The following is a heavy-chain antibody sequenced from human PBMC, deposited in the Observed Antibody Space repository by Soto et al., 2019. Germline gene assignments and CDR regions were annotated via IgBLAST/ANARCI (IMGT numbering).Heavy chain of an antibody. CDR3: ARGSVGPTTDFDY. J-gene: IGHJ4*02. CDR2: INPNGGGR. D-gene: IGHD1-26*01. Sequence: ASVKVSCKASGYTFTGFHIHWVRQAPGQGLEWMGWINPNGGGRNYAQKFQGWVTMTRDTSISTAYMELSRLKSDDTAVYYCARGSVGPTTDFDYWAREPWSPSPQ. V-gene: IGHV1-2*04. CDR1: GYTFTGFH.